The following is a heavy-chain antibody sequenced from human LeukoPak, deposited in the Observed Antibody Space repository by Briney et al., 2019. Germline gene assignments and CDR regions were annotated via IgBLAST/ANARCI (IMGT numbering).Heavy chain of an antibody. D-gene: IGHD6-19*01. CDR2: ISSSSSYI. V-gene: IGHV3-21*01. Sequence: PGGSLRLSCAASGFTFSSYSMNRVRQAPGKGLEWVSYISSSSSYIYYAGSVKGRFTISRDNAKNSLFLQMNSLRAEDTAVYYCARSGSGWYPDYWGQGTLVTVSS. J-gene: IGHJ4*02. CDR3: ARSGSGWYPDY. CDR1: GFTFSSYS.